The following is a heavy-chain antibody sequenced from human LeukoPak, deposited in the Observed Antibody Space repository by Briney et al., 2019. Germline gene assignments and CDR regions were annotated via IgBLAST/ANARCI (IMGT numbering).Heavy chain of an antibody. J-gene: IGHJ6*02. Sequence: GGSLRLSCAASGFTFSSYGMHWVRQAPGKGLEWVAVISYDGSNKYYADSVKGRFTISRDNSKNTLYLQMNSLRAEDTAVYYCAKDGGALVVVMGVYYYYGMDVWGQGTTVTVSS. CDR3: AKDGGALVVVMGVYYYYGMDV. CDR1: GFTFSSYG. CDR2: ISYDGSNK. D-gene: IGHD3-22*01. V-gene: IGHV3-30*18.